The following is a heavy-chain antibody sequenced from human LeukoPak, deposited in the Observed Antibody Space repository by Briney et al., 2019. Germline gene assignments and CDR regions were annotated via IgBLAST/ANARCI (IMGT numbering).Heavy chain of an antibody. V-gene: IGHV3-53*01. CDR1: GFTFSGYS. D-gene: IGHD3-22*01. Sequence: PGGSLRLSCTASGFTFSGYSMNWIRQAPGKGLEWVSVIYSGGSTYYADSVKGRFTISRDNSKNTLYLQMNSLRAEDTAVYYCARYYDSSGYSDYWGQGTLVTVSS. CDR3: ARYYDSSGYSDY. CDR2: IYSGGST. J-gene: IGHJ4*02.